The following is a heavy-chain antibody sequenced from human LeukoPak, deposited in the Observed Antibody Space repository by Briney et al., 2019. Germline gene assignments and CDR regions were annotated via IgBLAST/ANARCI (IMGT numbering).Heavy chain of an antibody. V-gene: IGHV4-34*01. D-gene: IGHD6-19*01. J-gene: IGHJ4*02. CDR1: GGSISSYY. Sequence: SETLSLTCTVSGGSISSYYWSWIRQPPGKGLEWIGEINHSGSTNYNPSLKSRVTISVDTSKNQFSLKLSSVTAADTAVYYCARDLGSSGWSPRLDYWGQGTLVTVSS. CDR3: ARDLGSSGWSPRLDY. CDR2: INHSGST.